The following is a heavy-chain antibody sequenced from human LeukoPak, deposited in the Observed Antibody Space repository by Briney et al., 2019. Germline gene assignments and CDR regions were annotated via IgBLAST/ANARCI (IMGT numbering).Heavy chain of an antibody. CDR2: IYYSGST. D-gene: IGHD3-3*01. Sequence: SETLSLTCTVSGGSISSSSYYWGWIRQPPGKGLEWIGSIYYSGSTYYNPSLKSRVTISVDTSKNQFSLKLSPVTAADTAVYYCAIYDFWSGYYTPAIDYWGQGTLVTVSS. J-gene: IGHJ4*02. V-gene: IGHV4-39*07. CDR3: AIYDFWSGYYTPAIDY. CDR1: GGSISSSSYY.